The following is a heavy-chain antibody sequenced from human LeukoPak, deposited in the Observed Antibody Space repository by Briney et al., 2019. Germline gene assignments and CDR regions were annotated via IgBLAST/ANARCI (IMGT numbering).Heavy chain of an antibody. Sequence: PGGSLRLSCAASGFTFSSYAMSWVRQAPGKGLEWVSAISGSGGSTYYADSVKGRFTISRDNSKNTLYLQMNSLRAEDTAVYYCAKDDIGYCSGGSCPYFSDYWGQGTLVTVSS. CDR2: ISGSGGST. D-gene: IGHD2-15*01. J-gene: IGHJ4*02. CDR1: GFTFSSYA. CDR3: AKDDIGYCSGGSCPYFSDY. V-gene: IGHV3-23*01.